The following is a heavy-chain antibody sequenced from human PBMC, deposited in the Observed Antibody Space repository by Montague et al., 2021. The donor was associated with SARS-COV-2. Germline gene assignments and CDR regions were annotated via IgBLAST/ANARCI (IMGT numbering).Heavy chain of an antibody. D-gene: IGHD1-1*01. J-gene: IGHJ3*02. V-gene: IGHV4-39*01. CDR2: VHYTGTT. CDR1: GGSITVSRYD. CDR3: ARHRANAGSFDI. Sequence: SETRSLTCTVSGGSITVSRYDWGWIRQPPGKGLEWIGSVHYTGTTSYHASLKSRLTILVDTSENQFSLKMTSVTASDTAVYYCARHRANAGSFDIWGQGTMVTGSS.